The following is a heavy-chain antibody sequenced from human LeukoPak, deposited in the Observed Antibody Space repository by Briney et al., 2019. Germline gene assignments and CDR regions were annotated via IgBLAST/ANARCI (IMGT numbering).Heavy chain of an antibody. Sequence: PGGSLSLSCAASGFTFDNYAMHCVRQAPGKGLECVSAISGSGGSTYYADSVKGRFTISRDNSKNTLYLQMNSLRAEDTAVYYCAKGAYGVDAFDIWGQGTMVTVSS. D-gene: IGHD4-17*01. J-gene: IGHJ3*02. CDR1: GFTFDNYA. CDR2: ISGSGGST. CDR3: AKGAYGVDAFDI. V-gene: IGHV3-23*01.